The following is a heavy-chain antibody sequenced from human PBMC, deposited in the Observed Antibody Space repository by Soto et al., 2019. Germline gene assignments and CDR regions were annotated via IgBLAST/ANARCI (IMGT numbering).Heavy chain of an antibody. J-gene: IGHJ6*02. Sequence: QVQLVESGGGVVQPGRSLRLSCAASGFNFSNYGMHWVRQAPGKGLEWVAVISYDGSIKHFADSVKGRFTISRDTSKNTLYLQMNSLSAEDTAVYYCAKPRGVRCVVYGLDVWGQGTTVTVSS. D-gene: IGHD3-10*01. CDR1: GFNFSNYG. CDR2: ISYDGSIK. CDR3: AKPRGVRCVVYGLDV. V-gene: IGHV3-30*18.